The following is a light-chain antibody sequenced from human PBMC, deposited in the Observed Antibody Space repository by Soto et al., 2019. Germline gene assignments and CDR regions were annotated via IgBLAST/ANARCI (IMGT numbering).Light chain of an antibody. CDR3: QQYSTSPRT. V-gene: IGKV3-20*01. CDR2: SAS. J-gene: IGKJ3*01. CDR1: RTVDGNY. Sequence: PAERATLSCRASRTVDGNYLAWYHQKPGQAPRLLIHSASTRAPGIPDRFSASGAGTDFTLTISRLEPEDSAVYYCQQYSTSPRTFGPGTKVDIK.